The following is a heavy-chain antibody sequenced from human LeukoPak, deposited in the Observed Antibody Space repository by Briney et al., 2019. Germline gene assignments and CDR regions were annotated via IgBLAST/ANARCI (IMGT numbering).Heavy chain of an antibody. D-gene: IGHD3/OR15-3a*01. CDR3: ARALSWTTESYYYMDV. V-gene: IGHV1-8*01. J-gene: IGHJ6*03. Sequence: GASVKVSCKTSGYTFMSYDINWVRQATGQGLEWMGWMNPNSLNTGYGQRFQGRVTMTMNTSMSTAYMELSSLRSEDTPVYYCARALSWTTESYYYMDVWGKGTTVTVSS. CDR2: MNPNSLNT. CDR1: GYTFMSYD.